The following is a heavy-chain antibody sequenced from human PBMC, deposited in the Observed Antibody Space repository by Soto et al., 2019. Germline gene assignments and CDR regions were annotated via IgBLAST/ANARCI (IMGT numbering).Heavy chain of an antibody. V-gene: IGHV3-21*01. CDR2: ISSSSSYI. CDR3: AGSRPLLAYYMDV. CDR1: GFTFSSYS. D-gene: IGHD2-2*01. Sequence: LSLTCAASGFTFSSYSMNWVRQAPGKGLEWVSSISSSSSYIYYADSVKGRFTISRDNAKNSLYLQMNSLRAEDTAVYYCAGSRPLLAYYMDVWGKGTTVTVSS. J-gene: IGHJ6*03.